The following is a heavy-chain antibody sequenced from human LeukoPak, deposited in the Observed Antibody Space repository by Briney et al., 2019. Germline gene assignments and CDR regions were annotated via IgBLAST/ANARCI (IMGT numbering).Heavy chain of an antibody. V-gene: IGHV3-30*02. D-gene: IGHD3-10*01. CDR1: GFTFSSYG. CDR3: AKDPRHGSGSYYNLNYYYYMDV. Sequence: PGGSLRLSCAASGFTFSSYGMHWVRQAPGKGLEWVAFIRYDGSNKYYADSVKGRFTISRDNSKNTLYLQMNSLRAEDTAVYYCAKDPRHGSGSYYNLNYYYYMDVWGKGTTVTISS. CDR2: IRYDGSNK. J-gene: IGHJ6*03.